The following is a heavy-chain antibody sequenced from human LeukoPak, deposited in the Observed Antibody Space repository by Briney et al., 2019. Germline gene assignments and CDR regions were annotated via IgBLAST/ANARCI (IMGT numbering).Heavy chain of an antibody. CDR3: ASLELIGEKRGAFHT. J-gene: IGHJ3*02. CDR1: SGSISSYY. V-gene: IGHV4-59*01. CDR2: IYYSGTT. D-gene: IGHD1-26*01. Sequence: SETLSLTCTASSGSISSYYWSWIRQPPGKELEWIGYIYYSGTTNYNPSLNSRVTISLDASNKQLSLTLNSVTAADTAVYYCASLELIGEKRGAFHTWGQGTMVTVSS.